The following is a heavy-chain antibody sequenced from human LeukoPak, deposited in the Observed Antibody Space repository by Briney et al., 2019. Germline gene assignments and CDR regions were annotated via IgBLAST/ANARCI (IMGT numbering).Heavy chain of an antibody. Sequence: GGSLRLSCAASGFTFSSYAMTWVRQAPGKGLEWVANIKQDGSEKYYVDSVRGRFTISRDNAKNSLYLQMNSLRTEDTAAYYCARDHRVTLVRGVVEAFDMWGRGTMVTVSS. D-gene: IGHD3-10*01. V-gene: IGHV3-7*01. J-gene: IGHJ3*02. CDR1: GFTFSSYA. CDR3: ARDHRVTLVRGVVEAFDM. CDR2: IKQDGSEK.